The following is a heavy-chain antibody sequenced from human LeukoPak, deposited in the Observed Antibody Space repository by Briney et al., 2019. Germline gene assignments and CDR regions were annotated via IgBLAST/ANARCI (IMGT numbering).Heavy chain of an antibody. Sequence: SETLSLTCTVSGGSISSGGYNWSWIRQHPGKGLEWIGYIYYSGNTYYNPSLKSRVTISVDTSKNQFSLKLSSVTAADTAVYYCARISSGWRYFDYWGQGTLVTVSS. CDR3: ARISSGWRYFDY. J-gene: IGHJ4*02. D-gene: IGHD6-19*01. CDR2: IYYSGNT. V-gene: IGHV4-31*03. CDR1: GGSISSGGYN.